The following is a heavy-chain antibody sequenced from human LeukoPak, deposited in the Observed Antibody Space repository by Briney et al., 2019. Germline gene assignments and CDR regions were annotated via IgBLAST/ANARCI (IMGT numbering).Heavy chain of an antibody. Sequence: PSETLSLTCTVSGGSISSSSYYWRWIRQPPGKGLEWIGTIYYSGITYYNPSLKSRVTISVDTSKNQFFLKLTSVTAADTAVYYCARTDYSKGRFDPWGQGTLVTVSS. CDR1: GGSISSSSYY. D-gene: IGHD4-11*01. J-gene: IGHJ5*02. CDR3: ARTDYSKGRFDP. V-gene: IGHV4-39*07. CDR2: IYYSGIT.